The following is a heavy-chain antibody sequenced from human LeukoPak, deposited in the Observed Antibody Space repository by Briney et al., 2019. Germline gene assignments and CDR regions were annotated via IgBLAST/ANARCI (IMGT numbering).Heavy chain of an antibody. CDR3: ARHELRFGELLYSTVFDY. CDR2: MNHSGST. D-gene: IGHD3-10*01. V-gene: IGHV4-34*01. CDR1: GGSFSGYY. Sequence: SETLSLTCAVYGGSFSGYYWSWIRQPPGKGLEWLGEMNHSGSTNYNPSLKSRVTISVDKSKNQFSLKLSSVTAADTAVYYCARHELRFGELLYSTVFDYWGQGTLVTVSS. J-gene: IGHJ4*02.